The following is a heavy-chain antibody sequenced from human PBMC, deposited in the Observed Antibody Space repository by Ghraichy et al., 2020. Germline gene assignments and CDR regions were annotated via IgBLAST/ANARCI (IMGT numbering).Heavy chain of an antibody. V-gene: IGHV3-30*02. CDR1: EFTFSSYG. Sequence: GGSLRLSCATSEFTFSSYGMHWVRQAPGKGLEWVAFIQSGGSNKYYADSVKGRFTISGDNSKNTLYLQVNSLRAEDTAVYYCAKGASYAFDIWGQGTMVTVSS. CDR3: AKGASYAFDI. CDR2: IQSGGSNK. J-gene: IGHJ3*02. D-gene: IGHD1-26*01.